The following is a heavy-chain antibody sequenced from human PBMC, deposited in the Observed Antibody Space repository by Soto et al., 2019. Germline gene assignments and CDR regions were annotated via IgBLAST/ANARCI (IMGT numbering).Heavy chain of an antibody. V-gene: IGHV3-21*01. J-gene: IGHJ6*02. CDR3: ARDFCSGGSCQGGMDV. CDR1: GFTFSSYS. Sequence: EVQLVESGGGLVKPGGSLRLSCAASGFTFSSYSMNWVRQAPGKGLEWVSSISSSSSYIYYADSVKGRFTISRDNAKNSLYLQMNSLRAEDTAVYYCARDFCSGGSCQGGMDVWGQGTTVTVSS. D-gene: IGHD2-15*01. CDR2: ISSSSSYI.